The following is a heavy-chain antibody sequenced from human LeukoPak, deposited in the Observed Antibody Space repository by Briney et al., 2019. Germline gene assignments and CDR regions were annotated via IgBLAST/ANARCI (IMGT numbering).Heavy chain of an antibody. D-gene: IGHD2-15*01. CDR3: AREGYCSGGSCYWFDP. CDR2: INPNSGGT. V-gene: IGHV1-2*02. J-gene: IGHJ5*02. Sequence: ASVKVSCKASGYTFTGYYIHWVRQAPGQGLEWMGWINPNSGGTNYAQKFQGRVTMTRDTSISTTYMELSRLRSDDTAVYYCAREGYCSGGSCYWFDPWGQGTLVTVSS. CDR1: GYTFTGYY.